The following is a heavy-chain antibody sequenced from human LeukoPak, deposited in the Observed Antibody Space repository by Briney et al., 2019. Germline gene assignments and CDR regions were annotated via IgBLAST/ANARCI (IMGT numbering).Heavy chain of an antibody. CDR1: GYTLTELS. CDR3: ATQYCSGGSCIDLDY. Sequence: ASVKVSCKVSGYTLTELSMHWVRQAPGKGLEWMGGFDPEDGETIYAQKFHGRVTMTEDTSTDTAYIELSSLRSEDTAVYYCATQYCSGGSCIDLDYWGQGTLVTVSS. CDR2: FDPEDGET. J-gene: IGHJ4*02. D-gene: IGHD2-15*01. V-gene: IGHV1-24*01.